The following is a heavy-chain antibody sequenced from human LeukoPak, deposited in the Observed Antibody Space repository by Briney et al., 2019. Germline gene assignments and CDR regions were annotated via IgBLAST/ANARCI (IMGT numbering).Heavy chain of an antibody. CDR3: ARDPQGGTTSDAFDI. Sequence: SETLSLTCTVSGGSISSGGYYWSWIRQPPGKGLVWIGYVYYSGTTNYNPSLKSRVTISVDTSKNQFSLKLSSVTAADTAVYFCARDPQGGTTSDAFDIWGQGTMVTVSS. CDR1: GGSISSGGYY. J-gene: IGHJ3*02. V-gene: IGHV4-61*08. CDR2: VYYSGTT. D-gene: IGHD1-1*01.